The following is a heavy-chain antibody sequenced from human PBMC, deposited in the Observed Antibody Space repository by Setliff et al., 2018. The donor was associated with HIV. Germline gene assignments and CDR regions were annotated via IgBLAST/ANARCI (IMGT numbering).Heavy chain of an antibody. CDR3: TRGFDSSVYLYHNNYYNYYMDV. D-gene: IGHD3-9*01. Sequence: PGGSLRLSCTASGFTSTNAWLTWVRQAPGKGLEWVGRIKRKTDAGTTEYAASVKSRFIISRDDSRNIAYLQMNSLKTEDTAVYYCTRGFDSSVYLYHNNYYNYYMDVWGTGTTVTVSS. CDR1: GFTSTNAW. J-gene: IGHJ6*03. V-gene: IGHV3-15*01. CDR2: IKRKTDAGTT.